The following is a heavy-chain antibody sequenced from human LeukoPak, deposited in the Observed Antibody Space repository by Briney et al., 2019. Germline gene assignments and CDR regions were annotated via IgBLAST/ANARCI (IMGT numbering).Heavy chain of an antibody. Sequence: GGSLRLSCAASGFTFSSYWMSWVRQASGKGLEWVANIKQDGSEKYYVDSVKGRFTISRDNAKNSLYLQMNSLRAEDTAVYYCARDYDFWSGYFRHTLFDYWGQGTLVTVSS. CDR1: GFTFSSYW. V-gene: IGHV3-7*01. CDR3: ARDYDFWSGYFRHTLFDY. CDR2: IKQDGSEK. D-gene: IGHD3-3*01. J-gene: IGHJ4*02.